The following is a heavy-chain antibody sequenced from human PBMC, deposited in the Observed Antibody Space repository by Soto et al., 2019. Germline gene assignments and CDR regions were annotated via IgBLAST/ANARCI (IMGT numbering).Heavy chain of an antibody. CDR2: ISYDGSNK. V-gene: IGHV3-30*18. CDR1: GFTFSSYG. Sequence: SLRLSCAASGFTFSSYGMHWVRQAPGKGLEWVAVISYDGSNKYYADSVKGRFTISRDNSKNTLYLQMNSLRAEDTAVYYCAKDRRYYDSSGYHRFDYWAQRTLVTVSS. CDR3: AKDRRYYDSSGYHRFDY. D-gene: IGHD3-22*01. J-gene: IGHJ4*02.